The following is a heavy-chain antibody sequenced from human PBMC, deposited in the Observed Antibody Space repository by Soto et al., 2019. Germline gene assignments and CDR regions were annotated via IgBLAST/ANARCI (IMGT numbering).Heavy chain of an antibody. J-gene: IGHJ4*02. CDR2: VYWDDSR. CDR1: GFSLTTSGVG. D-gene: IGHD1-1*01. Sequence: SGPTLVNPTQTLTLTCTFSGFSLTTSGVGVGWIRQPPGKALEWLAVVYWDDSRHYSPSLNSRLAITKDTSKSQVVLTVTNMDPVDTATYYCAHKGSGTTSLDFWGQGTPLTVSS. CDR3: AHKGSGTTSLDF. V-gene: IGHV2-5*02.